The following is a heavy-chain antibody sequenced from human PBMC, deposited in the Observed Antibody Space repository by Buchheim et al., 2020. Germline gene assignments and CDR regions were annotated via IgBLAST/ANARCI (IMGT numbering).Heavy chain of an antibody. V-gene: IGHV4-59*11. D-gene: IGHD3-10*01. CDR3: ARFVRSGNYMFDS. CDR2: IFDSGST. Sequence: CTVSGGSINSQYWSWIRQPPGKALEWMGYIFDSGSTRYSPSLESQVTFSLDTSKSQFSLRLSSVTAADTAVYYCARFVRSGNYMFDSWGQGAL. J-gene: IGHJ4*02. CDR1: GGSINSQY.